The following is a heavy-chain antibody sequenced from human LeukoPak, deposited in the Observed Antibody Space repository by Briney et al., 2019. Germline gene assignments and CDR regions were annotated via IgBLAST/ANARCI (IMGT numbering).Heavy chain of an antibody. CDR1: GGSFSGYY. Sequence: SETLSLTCAVYGGSFSGYYWSWIRQPPGKGLEWIGEINHSGSTNYNPSLKSRVTISVDTSKNQFSLKLSSVTAADTAVYYCARGPIWFGDWGQGTLVTVSS. J-gene: IGHJ4*02. CDR2: INHSGST. D-gene: IGHD3-10*01. CDR3: ARGPIWFGD. V-gene: IGHV4-34*01.